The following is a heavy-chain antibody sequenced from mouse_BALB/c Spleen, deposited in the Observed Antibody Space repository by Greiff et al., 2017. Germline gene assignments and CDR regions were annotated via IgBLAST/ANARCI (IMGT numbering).Heavy chain of an antibody. Sequence: QVQLKQSGAELVKPGASVKLSCKASGYTFTSYYMYWVKQRPGQGLEWIGEINPSNGGTNFNEKFKSKATLTVDKSSSTAYMQLSSLTSEDSAVYYCTSLGYYGNYGFAYWGQGTLVTVSA. CDR3: TSLGYYGNYGFAY. V-gene: IGHV1S81*02. CDR1: GYTFTSYY. D-gene: IGHD2-1*01. J-gene: IGHJ3*01. CDR2: INPSNGGT.